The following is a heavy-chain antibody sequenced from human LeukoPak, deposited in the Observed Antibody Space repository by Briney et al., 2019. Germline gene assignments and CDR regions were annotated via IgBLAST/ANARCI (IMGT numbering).Heavy chain of an antibody. Sequence: ASVKVSCKASGYTFTGYYMHWVRQAPGQGLEWMGWINPNSGGTNYAQKFQGRVTMTRDTFISTAYMELSRLRSDDTAVYYCAREHDSSGYWVHWFDPWGQGTLVTVSS. V-gene: IGHV1-2*02. CDR2: INPNSGGT. J-gene: IGHJ5*02. CDR3: AREHDSSGYWVHWFDP. CDR1: GYTFTGYY. D-gene: IGHD3-22*01.